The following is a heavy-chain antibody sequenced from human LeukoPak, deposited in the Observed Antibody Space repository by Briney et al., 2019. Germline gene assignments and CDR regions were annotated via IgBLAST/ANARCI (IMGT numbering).Heavy chain of an antibody. Sequence: PGGSLRLSCAASGFTVSSNSMSWVRQAPGKGLEWVSVIYSGGSTYSAASVKGRFTISRDNSKNTLYLQMNSLRAEDTAVYYCARPRIEYVWGSYRYGYYFDYWGQGTLVTVSS. D-gene: IGHD3-16*02. CDR2: IYSGGST. J-gene: IGHJ4*02. V-gene: IGHV3-66*04. CDR3: ARPRIEYVWGSYRYGYYFDY. CDR1: GFTVSSNS.